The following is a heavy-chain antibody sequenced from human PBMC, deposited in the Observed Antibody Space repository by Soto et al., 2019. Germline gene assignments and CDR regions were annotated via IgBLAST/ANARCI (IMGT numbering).Heavy chain of an antibody. CDR2: IYYSGST. CDR1: GGSISRCY. Sequence: SETLSLTCTVSGGSISRCYWSCIRQPPGKGLEWIGYIYYSGSTNYNPSLKSRATISLDTPKNQFSLRLTSVTAADTAVYYCARDRGGITVSSKPLGEWFDPWGQGTLVTVSS. CDR3: ARDRGGITVSSKPLGEWFDP. D-gene: IGHD3-16*01. V-gene: IGHV4-59*01. J-gene: IGHJ5*02.